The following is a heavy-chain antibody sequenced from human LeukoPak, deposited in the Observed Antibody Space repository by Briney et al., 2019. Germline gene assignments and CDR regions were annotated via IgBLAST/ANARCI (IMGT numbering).Heavy chain of an antibody. CDR1: GGSISSYY. CDR3: ARQLKWDNWFDP. Sequence: SETLSLTCTVSGGSISSYYWSWIRQPPGKGLEWVGYIYYSGSTNYNPSLKSRVTISVDTSKNQFSLKLSSVTAADTAVNYCARQLKWDNWFDPWGQGTLVTVSS. D-gene: IGHD2-15*01. CDR2: IYYSGST. J-gene: IGHJ5*02. V-gene: IGHV4-59*08.